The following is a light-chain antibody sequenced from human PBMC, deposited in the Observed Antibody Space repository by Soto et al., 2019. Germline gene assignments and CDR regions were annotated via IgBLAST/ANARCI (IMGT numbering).Light chain of an antibody. Sequence: EIVLTQSPATLSLSPGERATLSCRASQSVSSYLAWYQQKPGPAPRLLIYDASNRATGIPARFSGSWSGTDFTLTISSLEPEDFAVYYCQQRSNWPAITFGQGTRLEIK. J-gene: IGKJ5*01. CDR1: QSVSSY. CDR2: DAS. CDR3: QQRSNWPAIT. V-gene: IGKV3-11*01.